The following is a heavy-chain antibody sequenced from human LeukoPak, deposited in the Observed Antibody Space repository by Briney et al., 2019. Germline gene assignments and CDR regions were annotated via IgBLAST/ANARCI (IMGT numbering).Heavy chain of an antibody. D-gene: IGHD3-10*01. V-gene: IGHV3-48*03. Sequence: AGGSLRLSCAISGFTFSACELTWVRQAPGKGLEWVSYISRSGSTRYYADSAKGRFTISRDNAKNSLYLQMNSLRAEDTAVYYCARVATMVRVPLDALDIWGQGTMVSVSS. J-gene: IGHJ3*02. CDR1: GFTFSACE. CDR3: ARVATMVRVPLDALDI. CDR2: ISRSGSTR.